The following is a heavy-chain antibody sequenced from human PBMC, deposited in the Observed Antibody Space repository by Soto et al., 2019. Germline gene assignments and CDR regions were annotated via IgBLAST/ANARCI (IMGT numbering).Heavy chain of an antibody. CDR2: ISTSDSPR. J-gene: IGHJ2*01. Sequence: EVQLVESGGGLVQPGESLRLSCAGSGFTFRNYEMNWVRQAPGKGLEWISYISTSDSPRYYADSVKGRFTISRDNAKNSLYLQMNSLRAEDTAVYYCARDGANSSSWYFDLGGRGTLVTVSS. CDR1: GFTFRNYE. CDR3: ARDGANSSSWYFDL. D-gene: IGHD6-13*01. V-gene: IGHV3-48*03.